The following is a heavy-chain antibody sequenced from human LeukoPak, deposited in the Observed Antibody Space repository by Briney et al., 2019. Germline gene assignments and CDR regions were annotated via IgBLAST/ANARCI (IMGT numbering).Heavy chain of an antibody. V-gene: IGHV4-59*01. J-gene: IGHJ4*02. CDR3: ATLGEYYYGSGSYNDY. D-gene: IGHD3-10*01. CDR2: IYYSGST. CDR1: GGSISSYY. Sequence: SETLSLTCTVSGGSISSYYWSWIRQPPGKGLEWIGYIYYSGSTNYNPSLKSRVTISVDTSKNQFSLKLSSVTAADTAVYYCATLGEYYYGSGSYNDYWGQGTLVTVSS.